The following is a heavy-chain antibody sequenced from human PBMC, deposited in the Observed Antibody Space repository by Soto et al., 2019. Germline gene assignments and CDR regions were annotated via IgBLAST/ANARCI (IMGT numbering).Heavy chain of an antibody. D-gene: IGHD3-3*01. CDR2: IKQDGSEE. CDR3: ARDVIGFWSGYYTACFDY. Sequence: EVQLVESGGGLVQPGGSLRLSCAVSGFSFSRYWMSWVRQAPGKGLEWVANIKQDGSEESYVDSVRGRFTVSRDNAKNSLYLQMNSLRAEDPAVYYCARDVIGFWSGYYTACFDYWGQGILVTVSS. J-gene: IGHJ4*01. V-gene: IGHV3-7*01. CDR1: GFSFSRYW.